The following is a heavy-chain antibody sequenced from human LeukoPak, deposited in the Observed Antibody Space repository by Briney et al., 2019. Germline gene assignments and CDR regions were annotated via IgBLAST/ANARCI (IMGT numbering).Heavy chain of an antibody. CDR2: SGNKADSYTT. CDR3: ARDAYGDYSGGYLHS. V-gene: IGHV3-72*01. J-gene: IGHJ4*02. Sequence: GGSLRLSCAASGFTLSDHYIDWVRQAPGKGLDWVGRSGNKADSYTTEFAASVKGRFTISRDEAQNSLYLQMNSLRAEDTAVYYCARDAYGDYSGGYLHSWGQGTLVTVSS. D-gene: IGHD4-17*01. CDR1: GFTLSDHY.